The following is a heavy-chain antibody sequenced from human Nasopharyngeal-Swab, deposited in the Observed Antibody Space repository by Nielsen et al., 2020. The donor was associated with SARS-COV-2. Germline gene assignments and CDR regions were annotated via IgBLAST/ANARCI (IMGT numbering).Heavy chain of an antibody. J-gene: IGHJ5*02. Sequence: ASVKVSCKASGYTFTSYDINWVRQATGQGLEWMGWMNPNSGNIGYAQKFQGRVTMTRNTSISTAYMELSSLRSEDTAVYYCARRRVPAATNWFDPWGQGTLVTVSS. V-gene: IGHV1-8*01. D-gene: IGHD2-2*01. CDR3: ARRRVPAATNWFDP. CDR1: GYTFTSYD. CDR2: MNPNSGNI.